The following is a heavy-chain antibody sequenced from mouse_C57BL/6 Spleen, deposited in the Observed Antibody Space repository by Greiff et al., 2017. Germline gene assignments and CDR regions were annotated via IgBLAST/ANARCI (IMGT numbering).Heavy chain of an antibody. CDR3: ARRGGITTVVGAMDY. CDR1: GYTFTSYW. Sequence: QVQLQQPGAELVKPGASVKMSCKASGYTFTSYWITWVKQRPGQGLEWIGDIYPGSGSTNYNEKFKGKATFTADTSSNTAYMQLSSLTTEDSAIYYCARRGGITTVVGAMDYWGQGTSVTVSS. J-gene: IGHJ4*01. V-gene: IGHV1-55*01. CDR2: IYPGSGST. D-gene: IGHD1-1*01.